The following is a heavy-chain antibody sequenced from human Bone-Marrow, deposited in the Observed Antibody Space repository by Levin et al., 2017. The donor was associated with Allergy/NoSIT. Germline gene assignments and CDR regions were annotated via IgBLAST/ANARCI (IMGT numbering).Heavy chain of an antibody. CDR2: ISYDGSNK. Sequence: QAGGSLRLSCAASGFTFSSYAMHWVRQAPGKGLEWVAVISYDGSNKYYADSVKGRFTISRDNSKNTLYLQMNSLRAEDTAVYYCARDPGGLSSGRQYYYYGMDVWGQGTTVTVSS. CDR3: ARDPGGLSSGRQYYYYGMDV. CDR1: GFTFSSYA. J-gene: IGHJ6*02. V-gene: IGHV3-30*04. D-gene: IGHD6-19*01.